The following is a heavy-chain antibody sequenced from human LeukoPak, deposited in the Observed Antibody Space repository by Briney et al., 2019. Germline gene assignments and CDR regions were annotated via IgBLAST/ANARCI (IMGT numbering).Heavy chain of an antibody. D-gene: IGHD1-26*01. CDR3: ARNIVGPRQVDY. CDR2: IYHSGTT. Sequence: PSETLSLTCTVSGGSLSSYYWSWIRQPPGKGLEWIGCIYHSGTTNYNPSLKSRVTISVDTSKSQFSLKLSSVTAADTAIYYCARNIVGPRQVDYWGQGTLVTVSS. CDR1: GGSLSSYY. J-gene: IGHJ4*02. V-gene: IGHV4-59*01.